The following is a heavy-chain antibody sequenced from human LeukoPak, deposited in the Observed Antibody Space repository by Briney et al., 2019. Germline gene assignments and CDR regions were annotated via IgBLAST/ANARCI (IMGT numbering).Heavy chain of an antibody. V-gene: IGHV3-74*01. D-gene: IGHD3-22*01. J-gene: IGHJ1*01. CDR1: GFTLSSYW. CDR2: MKRDGRT. CDR3: ARAPSEIGGYYPEYFRH. Sequence: PGGSLRLSCAASGFTLSSYWMHWVRQAPGKGRVWISRMKRDGRTNYADSVKGRFTISRDNAKNRVSLQMNSLRDEDTGVYYCARAPSEIGGYYPEYFRHWGQGTLVIVSS.